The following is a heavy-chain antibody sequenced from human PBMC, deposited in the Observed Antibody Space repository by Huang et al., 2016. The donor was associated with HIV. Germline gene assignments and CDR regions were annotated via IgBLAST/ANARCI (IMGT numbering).Heavy chain of an antibody. CDR2: IYYNGNT. J-gene: IGHJ3*02. Sequence: QVQLQESGPGLVKPSETVSLTCTVSGDSVSSSDYYWNWIRQPPGKGREWVGVIYYNGNTNYNPSLKSRVTISVDTSKNQFSLNLNSVTAADTAVYYCARDPYPRDAFDIWGQGTLLAVSS. V-gene: IGHV4-61*08. CDR3: ARDPYPRDAFDI. CDR1: GDSVSSSDYY.